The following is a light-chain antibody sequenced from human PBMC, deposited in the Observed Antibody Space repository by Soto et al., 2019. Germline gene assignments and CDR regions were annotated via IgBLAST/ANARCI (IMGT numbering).Light chain of an antibody. CDR2: SDD. CDR3: AAWDDNLNGPL. V-gene: IGLV1-44*01. J-gene: IGLJ3*02. Sequence: VLTQPPSLSGTPGQRVTISCSGRNSNIGRYSVNWYQHFPGTAPKILIYSDDERPSGVPDRFSGSKSGTSASLAISGLQSEDEAEYYCAAWDDNLNGPLFGGGTQLTVL. CDR1: NSNIGRYS.